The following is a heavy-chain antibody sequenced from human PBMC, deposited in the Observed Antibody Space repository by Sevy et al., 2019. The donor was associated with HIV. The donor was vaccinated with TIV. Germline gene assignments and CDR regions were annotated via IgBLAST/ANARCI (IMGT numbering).Heavy chain of an antibody. V-gene: IGHV3-11*01. J-gene: IGHJ4*02. CDR3: ARDAXXDXYFDX. Sequence: GGSLRLSCAASGFXFSDYYMSWIRQAPGKGLEWVSYISSSGSTIYYAGSVKGRFTISRDNAKNSLYLQMNSLRAEDTAVYYCARDAXXDXYFDXXXQGTLVTVSS. CDR2: ISSSGSTI. CDR1: GFXFSDYY.